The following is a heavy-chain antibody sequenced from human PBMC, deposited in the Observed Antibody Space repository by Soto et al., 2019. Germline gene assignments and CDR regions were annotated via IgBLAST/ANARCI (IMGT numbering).Heavy chain of an antibody. CDR3: AGTAEDLGGGGSCRHALDCYGMDV. Sequence: PGGSLRLSCAASGFTFSSYSMNWVRQAPGKGLEWVSSISSSSSYIYYADSVKGRFTISRDNAKNSLYLQMNSLRAEDTAVYYCAGTAEDLGGGGSCRHALDCYGMDVWGQGTTVTVSS. CDR2: ISSSSSYI. V-gene: IGHV3-21*01. J-gene: IGHJ6*02. CDR1: GFTFSSYS. D-gene: IGHD2-15*01.